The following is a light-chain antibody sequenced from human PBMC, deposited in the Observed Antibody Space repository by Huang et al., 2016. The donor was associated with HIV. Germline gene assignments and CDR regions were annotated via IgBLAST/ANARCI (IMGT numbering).Light chain of an antibody. Sequence: DIQMTQSPSSLSASIGDRVNITCRASRNIDNLLNWYQQKPGRAPKLLIFTTSSLESGVPSRFSGSGSGTDFSLTINNLQPEDFATYSCQQSYSSPRVTFGPGTIVDIK. J-gene: IGKJ3*01. CDR3: QQSYSSPRVT. CDR1: RNIDNL. V-gene: IGKV1-39*01. CDR2: TTS.